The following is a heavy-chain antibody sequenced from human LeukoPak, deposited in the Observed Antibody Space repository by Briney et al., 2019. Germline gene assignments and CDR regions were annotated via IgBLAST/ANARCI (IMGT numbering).Heavy chain of an antibody. V-gene: IGHV3-33*06. CDR1: GFTFSHYG. D-gene: IGHD4-11*01. J-gene: IGHJ4*03. CDR2: IWSDANNQ. CDR3: AKAAQRGFDYSNSLEH. Sequence: GRSLRLSCEAFGFTFSHYGMHWVRQAPGKGLEWVAVIWSDANNQFYANSVKGRFTISRDNFKNTVSLQMNSLRAEDTAVYYCAKAAQRGFDYSNSLEHWGQGSLVTVSS.